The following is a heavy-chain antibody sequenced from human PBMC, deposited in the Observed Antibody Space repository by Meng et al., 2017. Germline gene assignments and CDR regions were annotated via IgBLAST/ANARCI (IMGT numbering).Heavy chain of an antibody. Sequence: EVQLVESGGCLVQPGGSLRPSCAASGFTFNNYWMHWVRQVPGKGLVWVSRISGDGSITNYADSVKGRFTISRDNAKNTLDLQMNSLRPEDTAVYYCLDEAPRSDYWGQGSLVTVSS. J-gene: IGHJ4*02. CDR1: GFTFNNYW. V-gene: IGHV3-74*01. CDR3: LDEAPRSDY. D-gene: IGHD1-1*01. CDR2: ISGDGSIT.